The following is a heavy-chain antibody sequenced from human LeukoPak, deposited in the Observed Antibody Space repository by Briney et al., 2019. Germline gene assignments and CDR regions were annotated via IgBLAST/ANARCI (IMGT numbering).Heavy chain of an antibody. CDR1: CYTFTSYG. J-gene: IGHJ5*02. D-gene: IGHD3-10*01. CDR2: ISAYNGNT. V-gene: IGHV1-18*01. CDR3: ARDVDYYGSGSYHWFDP. Sequence: GESLKASCKASCYTFTSYGIRWVRQAAGQGVEWRGWISAYNGNTNYAQKLQGRVTMTTDTSTSTAYMELRSLRSDDTGVYYCARDVDYYGSGSYHWFDPWGQGTLVTVSS.